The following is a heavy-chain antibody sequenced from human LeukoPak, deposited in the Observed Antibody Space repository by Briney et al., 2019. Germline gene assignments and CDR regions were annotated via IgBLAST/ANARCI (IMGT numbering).Heavy chain of an antibody. Sequence: PSETLSLTCTVSGGSISSYYWSWIRQSPGKGLECIGYIHYTGSTNYNPSLKSRVTISVETSKNQFSLKLKSVTAADTAVYYCARGGYYGSGNDFRFDPWGQGPRSPSPQ. CDR2: IHYTGST. CDR3: ARGGYYGSGNDFRFDP. D-gene: IGHD3-10*01. V-gene: IGHV4-59*01. CDR1: GGSISSYY. J-gene: IGHJ5*02.